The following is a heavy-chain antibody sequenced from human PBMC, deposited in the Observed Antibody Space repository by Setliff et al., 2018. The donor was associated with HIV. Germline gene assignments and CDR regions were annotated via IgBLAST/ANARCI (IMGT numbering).Heavy chain of an antibody. CDR3: ARTPIAAAANYYYYYMDV. J-gene: IGHJ6*03. V-gene: IGHV3-7*01. CDR2: INEDGNKK. CDR1: GFTFSDYW. D-gene: IGHD6-13*01. Sequence: GGSLRLSCAASGFTFSDYWMTWVRQAPGKGLEWVATINEDGNKKYHGASVWGRLTISRDNAKNSLYLQLNSLRAEDTAVYYCARTPIAAAANYYYYYMDVWGKGTTVTVSS.